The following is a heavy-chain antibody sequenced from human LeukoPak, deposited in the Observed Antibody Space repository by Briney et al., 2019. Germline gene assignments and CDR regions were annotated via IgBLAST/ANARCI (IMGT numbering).Heavy chain of an antibody. D-gene: IGHD1-26*01. CDR3: ARNSGSSFDY. CDR2: IYYSGST. CDR1: GGSISSYY. V-gene: IGHV4-59*01. Sequence: SETLSLTCTVSGGSISSYYWSWIRQPPGKGLEWIGYIYYSGSTNYNPSLKSRVTIPVDTSKNQFSLKLSSVTAADTAVYYCARNSGSSFDYWGQGTLVTVSS. J-gene: IGHJ4*02.